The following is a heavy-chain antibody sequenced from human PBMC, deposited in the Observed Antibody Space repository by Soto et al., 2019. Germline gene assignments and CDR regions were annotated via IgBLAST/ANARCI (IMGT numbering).Heavy chain of an antibody. CDR1: GGSIDSRSYF. CDR3: ARDRYGGFDY. J-gene: IGHJ4*02. V-gene: IGHV4-39*02. CDR2: INNRGKT. D-gene: IGHD1-1*01. Sequence: PSETLSLTCSVSGGSIDSRSYFWGWIRQAPGKGLEWIASINNRGKTYYSPSLKSRLTISVDTSKNQFALKLSSVTAADTAVYYCARDRYGGFDYWGLGTLVTVS.